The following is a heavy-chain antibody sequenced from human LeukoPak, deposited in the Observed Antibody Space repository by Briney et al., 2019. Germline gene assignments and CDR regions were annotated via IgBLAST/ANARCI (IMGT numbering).Heavy chain of an antibody. V-gene: IGHV3-23*01. D-gene: IGHD3-10*01. CDR1: GFTFSSYA. CDR3: ANAAGPYGSGSYYTDAFDI. J-gene: IGHJ3*02. Sequence: GGSLRLSCAASGFTFSSYAMSWVRQAPGKGLEWVSAISGSGGSTYYADSVKGRFTISRDNSKNTLYLQMNSLRAEDTAVYYCANAAGPYGSGSYYTDAFDIWGQGTMVTVSS. CDR2: ISGSGGST.